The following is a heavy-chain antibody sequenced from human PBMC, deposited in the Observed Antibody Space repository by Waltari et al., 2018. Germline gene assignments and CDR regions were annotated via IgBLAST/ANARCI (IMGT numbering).Heavy chain of an antibody. J-gene: IGHJ6*03. D-gene: IGHD1-20*01. Sequence: QVQLQESGPGLVKPSETLSLTCAVSGYSISRGYYWGWFRQPPGKGLEWIGSIYHSGSTYYNPSLKSRVTISVDTSKNQFSLKLSSVTAADTAVYYCASLYNWNAATDYYYMDVWGKGTTVTVSS. CDR1: GYSISRGYY. CDR3: ASLYNWNAATDYYYMDV. CDR2: IYHSGST. V-gene: IGHV4-38-2*01.